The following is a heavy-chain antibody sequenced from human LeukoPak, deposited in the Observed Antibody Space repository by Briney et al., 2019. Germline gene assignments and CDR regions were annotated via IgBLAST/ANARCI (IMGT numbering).Heavy chain of an antibody. Sequence: PGRSLRLSCAASGFTFSSYAMPWVRRAPGKGLEWVAVISYDGSNKYYADSVKGRFTISRDNSNSLISLQMNNLTTEDTAVYYCAREKFDSWGQGTLVTVSP. J-gene: IGHJ5*01. CDR3: AREKFDS. CDR2: ISYDGSNK. V-gene: IGHV3-30*14. CDR1: GFTFSSYA.